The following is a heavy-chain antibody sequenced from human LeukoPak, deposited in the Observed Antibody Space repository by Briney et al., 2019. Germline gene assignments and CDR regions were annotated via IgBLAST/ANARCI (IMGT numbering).Heavy chain of an antibody. CDR2: ISYDGSNK. CDR1: GFTFSSYG. J-gene: IGHJ6*03. D-gene: IGHD6-13*01. Sequence: GGSLRLSCAASGFTFSSYGMHWVRQAPGKGLEWVAVISYDGSNKYYADSVKGRFTISRDNSEDTLYLQMNSLRPEDTAVYYCARISGYRGTYSYYYMDVWGKGTTVTVSS. CDR3: ARISGYRGTYSYYYMDV. V-gene: IGHV3-30*03.